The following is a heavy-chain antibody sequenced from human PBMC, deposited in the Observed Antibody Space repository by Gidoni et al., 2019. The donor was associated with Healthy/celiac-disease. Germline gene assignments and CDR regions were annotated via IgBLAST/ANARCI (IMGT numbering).Heavy chain of an antibody. CDR1: GGMFSSYA. D-gene: IGHD3-22*01. Sequence: VQLGQSGAEVKKPGSAVKVSCKASGGMFSSYAISWVRQAPVHGLAWLGWIIPICGPPNYAPKFQGHVSITADESTVPAYMELISLRAEDTAVYYVARAGGDYYGSSGYYSSINGAFDIWGQGTMVTVSS. CDR3: ARAGGDYYGSSGYYSSINGAFDI. J-gene: IGHJ3*02. V-gene: IGHV1-69*01. CDR2: IIPICGPP.